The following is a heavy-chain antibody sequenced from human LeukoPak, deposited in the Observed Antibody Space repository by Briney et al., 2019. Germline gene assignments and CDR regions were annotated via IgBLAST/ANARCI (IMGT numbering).Heavy chain of an antibody. D-gene: IGHD6-19*01. CDR3: ASQWLVPSVFDI. Sequence: SETLSLTCTVSGGSISSNYWSWIRQPRGKGLEWIGYIYYSGSTNYNPSLKSRVTISVDTSKNQFSLQLSSVTAADTAVYYCASQWLVPSVFDIWGQETMVTVSS. CDR2: IYYSGST. CDR1: GGSISSNY. J-gene: IGHJ3*02. V-gene: IGHV4-59*08.